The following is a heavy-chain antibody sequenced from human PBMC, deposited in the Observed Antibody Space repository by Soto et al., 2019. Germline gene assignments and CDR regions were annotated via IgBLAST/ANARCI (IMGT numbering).Heavy chain of an antibody. CDR1: GGSISSYY. D-gene: IGHD3-10*01. V-gene: IGHV4-59*01. Sequence: SETLSLTCTVSGGSISSYYWSWIRQPPGKGLEWIGYIYYSGSTNYNPSLKSRVTISVDTSKNQFSLKLSSVTAADTAVYYCARGRSYYGSGSYHEYWGQGTLVTVSS. CDR3: ARGRSYYGSGSYHEY. CDR2: IYYSGST. J-gene: IGHJ4*02.